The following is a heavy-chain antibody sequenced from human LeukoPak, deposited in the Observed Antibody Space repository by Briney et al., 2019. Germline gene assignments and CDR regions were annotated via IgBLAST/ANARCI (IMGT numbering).Heavy chain of an antibody. V-gene: IGHV1-2*06. CDR2: INPNTGGT. Sequence: ASVKVSCKASGYTFTGYYVHWVRQAPGQGLEWMGRINPNTGGTNYAQKFQGRVTMTKDTSTNAAYMELNKLTSDDTAVYYCGRGNKSFDPWGQGTLVTVSS. CDR3: GRGNKSFDP. J-gene: IGHJ5*02. CDR1: GYTFTGYY.